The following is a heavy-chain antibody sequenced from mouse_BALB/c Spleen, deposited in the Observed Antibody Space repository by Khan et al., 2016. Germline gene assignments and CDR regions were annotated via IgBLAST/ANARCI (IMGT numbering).Heavy chain of an antibody. Sequence: QVQLKESGPGLVAPSQSLSITCTVSGFSLTSYGVSWVRQPPGKGLEWLGGIWGDGSTNYHSALISRLSISKDNSKRQVCLKLNSLQTDVTSAYYCANPKVYDGYAVAYWGQVTLVTVS. V-gene: IGHV2-3*01. J-gene: IGHJ3*01. CDR2: IWGDGST. CDR1: GFSLTSYG. D-gene: IGHD2-2*01. CDR3: ANPKVYDGYAVAY.